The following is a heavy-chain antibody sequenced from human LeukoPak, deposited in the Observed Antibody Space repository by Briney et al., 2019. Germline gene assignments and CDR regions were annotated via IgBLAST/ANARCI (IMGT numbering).Heavy chain of an antibody. V-gene: IGHV3-30-3*01. CDR2: ISYDGSNK. Sequence: GRSLRLSCAASGFTFSSYATHWVRQAPGKGLEWVAVISYDGSNKYYADSVKGRFTISRDNSKNTLYLQMNSLRAEDTAVYYCVVRGDSSGYYYLDYWGQGTLVTVSS. J-gene: IGHJ4*02. CDR1: GFTFSSYA. D-gene: IGHD3-22*01. CDR3: VVRGDSSGYYYLDY.